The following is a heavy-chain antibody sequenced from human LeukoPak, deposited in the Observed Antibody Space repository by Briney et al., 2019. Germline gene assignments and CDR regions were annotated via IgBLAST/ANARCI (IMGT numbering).Heavy chain of an antibody. J-gene: IGHJ4*02. CDR2: ISSSSRTI. D-gene: IGHD4-17*01. V-gene: IGHV3-48*01. CDR1: GFTFSSYS. Sequence: GGSLRLSCAASGFTFSSYSMNRVRQAPGKGLEWVSKISSSSRTIYYADSVKGRFTISRDNAKNSLYLQMNSLRAEDTAVYYCATDDYGAQDYWGQGTLVTVSS. CDR3: ATDDYGAQDY.